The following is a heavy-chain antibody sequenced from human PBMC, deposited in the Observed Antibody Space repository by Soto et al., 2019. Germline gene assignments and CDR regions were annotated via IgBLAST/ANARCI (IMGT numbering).Heavy chain of an antibody. Sequence: QVQLVESGGGVVQPGRSLRLSCAASRFTFSSYSMHWVRQAPGKGLEWVALISYDGSDKYYADSVKGRFTISRDNSKNTLYLQMNSLRVEDTAVYYCGAGQYFSDYWGQGTLVTVSS. D-gene: IGHD6-13*01. CDR3: GAGQYFSDY. V-gene: IGHV3-30*03. CDR2: ISYDGSDK. CDR1: RFTFSSYS. J-gene: IGHJ4*02.